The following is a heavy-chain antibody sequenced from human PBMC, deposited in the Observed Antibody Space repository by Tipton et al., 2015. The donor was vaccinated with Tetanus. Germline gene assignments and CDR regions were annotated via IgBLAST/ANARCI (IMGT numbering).Heavy chain of an antibody. D-gene: IGHD2-21*02. CDR3: ARDRGVTSPFGSYYYGMDV. V-gene: IGHV4-39*07. J-gene: IGHJ6*02. CDR2: IYYSGST. CDR1: GGSISSSSYY. Sequence: TLSLTCTVSGGSISSSSYYWGWIRQPPGKGLEWIGSIYYSGSTNYNPSLKSRVTISVDTSKNQFSLKLSSVTAADTAVYYCARDRGVTSPFGSYYYGMDVWGQGTTVTVSS.